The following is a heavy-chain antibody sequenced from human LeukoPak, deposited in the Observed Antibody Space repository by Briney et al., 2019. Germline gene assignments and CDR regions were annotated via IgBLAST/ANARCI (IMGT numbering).Heavy chain of an antibody. CDR3: AREFLPGGWEPPNSYYMYV. J-gene: IGHJ6*03. CDR2: ISSSSSYI. Sequence: GGSLRLSCAASGFTFSSYSINWVRQAPGKGREWVSSISSSSSYIYYADSVKGRFTISRDNAKNSLHLQINNRTAEDTAVYYCAREFLPGGWEPPNSYYMYVWGKGATVTVSS. D-gene: IGHD1-26*01. CDR1: GFTFSSYS. V-gene: IGHV3-21*01.